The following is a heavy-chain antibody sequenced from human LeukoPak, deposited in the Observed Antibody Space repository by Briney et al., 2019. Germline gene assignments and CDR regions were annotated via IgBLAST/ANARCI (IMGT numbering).Heavy chain of an antibody. D-gene: IGHD3-16*01. V-gene: IGHV1-2*02. CDR3: ARVRDRLPETYIDY. CDR1: GGTFSSYA. J-gene: IGHJ4*02. Sequence: ASVKVSCKASGGTFSSYAISWLRQAPAQGLEWMGWINPNSGNTNYAQKFQGRLTMTRDTPIRTADMEANQLRASDTDVYYCARVRDRLPETYIDYWGQGTLVTVSS. CDR2: INPNSGNT.